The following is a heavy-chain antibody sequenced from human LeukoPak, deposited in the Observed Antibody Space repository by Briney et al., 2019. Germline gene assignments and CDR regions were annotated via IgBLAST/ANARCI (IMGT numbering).Heavy chain of an antibody. V-gene: IGHV4-34*01. CDR3: AKARPLWSGYYVDY. D-gene: IGHD3-3*01. CDR1: GGSFSGYY. CDR2: INHRGST. J-gene: IGHJ4*02. Sequence: PSETLSLTCAVYGGSFSGYYWSWIRQPPGKGLEWIGEINHRGSTNYNPSLKSRVTISVDTSKNQFSLKLSSVTAADTAVYYCAKARPLWSGYYVDYWGQGTLVTVSS.